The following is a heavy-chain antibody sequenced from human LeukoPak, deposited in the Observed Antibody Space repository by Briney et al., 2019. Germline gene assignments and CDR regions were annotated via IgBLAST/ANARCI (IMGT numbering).Heavy chain of an antibody. D-gene: IGHD6-13*01. CDR1: GFTFSSYW. J-gene: IGHJ4*02. V-gene: IGHV3-30*18. CDR2: ISSDASNK. CDR3: AKSGIAAAGQRGYFDY. Sequence: GGSLRLSCAASGFTFSSYWMSWVRQAPGKGLEWLAVISSDASNKYYAESVKGRFTISRDNSKNTLYLQMNSLRPEDTAVYYCAKSGIAAAGQRGYFDYWGQGTLVTVSS.